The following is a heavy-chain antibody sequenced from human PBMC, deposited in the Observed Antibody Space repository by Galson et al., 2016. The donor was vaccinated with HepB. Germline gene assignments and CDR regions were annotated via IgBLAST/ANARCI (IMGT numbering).Heavy chain of an antibody. V-gene: IGHV3-64D*06. D-gene: IGHD3-22*01. CDR2: ISTNGGHT. CDR3: VKGGYYDRKGFDY. J-gene: IGHJ4*02. Sequence: SLRLSCAGSGFTLINYAMHWVRQAPGKGLEYVSTISTNGGHTNYADSVKGRFTISRDNSKNTLYLQMSSLRPEDTAVYYCVKGGYYDRKGFDYWGQGTLVTVSS. CDR1: GFTLINYA.